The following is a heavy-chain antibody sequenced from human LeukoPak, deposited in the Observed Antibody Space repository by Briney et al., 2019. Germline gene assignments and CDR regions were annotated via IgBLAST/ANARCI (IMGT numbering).Heavy chain of an antibody. CDR3: ARTRGYSYGPFDY. CDR2: MSPSNGNT. CDR1: GYTFTGYD. D-gene: IGHD5-18*01. Sequence: ASVKVSCKASGYTFTGYDINWVRQATGQGLEWMGWMSPSNGNTGYAQKFQGRVTMTRSTSITTAYMELSSLTFEDTAVYYCARTRGYSYGPFDYWGQGTLVTVSS. V-gene: IGHV1-8*01. J-gene: IGHJ4*02.